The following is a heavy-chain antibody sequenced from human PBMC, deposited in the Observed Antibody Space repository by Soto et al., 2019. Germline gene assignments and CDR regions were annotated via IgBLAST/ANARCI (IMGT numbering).Heavy chain of an antibody. Sequence: GGSLRLSCAASGFTFSSYAMSWVRQAPGKGLEWVSTISGGGTNTYYADSVKGRFTISRDNSKNTLHLQMNSLRAEDTAVYYCAKEGEVWFGESFPYYNWFDPWGQGTLVTVSS. J-gene: IGHJ5*02. D-gene: IGHD3-10*01. V-gene: IGHV3-23*01. CDR3: AKEGEVWFGESFPYYNWFDP. CDR2: ISGGGTNT. CDR1: GFTFSSYA.